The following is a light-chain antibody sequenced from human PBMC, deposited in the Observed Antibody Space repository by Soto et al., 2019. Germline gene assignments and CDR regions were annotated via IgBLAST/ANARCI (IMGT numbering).Light chain of an antibody. Sequence: EIVLTQSPGTLSLSPGERATRSCRASQSVTSSYLAWYQQKPGQAPRLLIYGASSRATGIPDRFSGSGSGTDFTLTISRLEPEDFAVYYCQQYGSSPPLSFGGGTKADIK. J-gene: IGKJ4*01. CDR3: QQYGSSPPLS. V-gene: IGKV3-20*01. CDR1: QSVTSSY. CDR2: GAS.